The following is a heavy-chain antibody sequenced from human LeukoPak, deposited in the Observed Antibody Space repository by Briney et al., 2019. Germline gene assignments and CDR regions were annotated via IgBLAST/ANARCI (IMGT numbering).Heavy chain of an antibody. CDR1: GGSISSSSYY. CDR2: IYYSGST. D-gene: IGHD3-16*01. Sequence: SETLSLTCTVSGGSISSSSYYWGWIRQPPGKGLEWIGSIYYSGSTYYNPSLKSRVTISVDTSKNQFSLKLSSVTAADTAVYYCARRTFGGVIKYWGQGTLVTVSS. J-gene: IGHJ4*02. V-gene: IGHV4-39*07. CDR3: ARRTFGGVIKY.